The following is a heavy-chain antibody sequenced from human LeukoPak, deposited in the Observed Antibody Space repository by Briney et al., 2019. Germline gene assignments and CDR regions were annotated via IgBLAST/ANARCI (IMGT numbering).Heavy chain of an antibody. CDR1: GGSFSGYY. D-gene: IGHD3-22*01. J-gene: IGHJ5*02. CDR2: ISHSGSA. Sequence: SETLSLTCAVYGGSFSGYYWSWIRQPPGKGLEWIGEISHSGSANYNPSLKSRVTISVDTSKNQFSLKLSSVTAADTAVYYCASRRLHYYDSRKNNWFDPWGQGTLVTVSS. V-gene: IGHV4-34*01. CDR3: ASRRLHYYDSRKNNWFDP.